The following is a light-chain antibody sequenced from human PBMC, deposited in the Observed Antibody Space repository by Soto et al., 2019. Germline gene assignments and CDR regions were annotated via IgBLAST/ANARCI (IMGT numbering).Light chain of an antibody. V-gene: IGKV3-20*01. CDR1: QSISSNY. J-gene: IGKJ1*01. CDR2: GAS. CDR3: QQYGSSPRT. Sequence: EIVLTQSPGTLSMSPGERATLSCRASQSISSNYLAWYQQKPGQAPRHLIYGASSRATGIPDRFSGSGSRAYFSLTISRLEAEDFAVYYCQQYGSSPRTFGQGTKVEFK.